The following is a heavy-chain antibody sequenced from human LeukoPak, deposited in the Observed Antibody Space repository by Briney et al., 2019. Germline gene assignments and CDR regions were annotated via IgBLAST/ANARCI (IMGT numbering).Heavy chain of an antibody. CDR2: INPSGGST. D-gene: IGHD5-24*01. V-gene: IGHV1-46*01. Sequence: ASVKVSCKASGYTFTNYNMHWVRQAPGQGLEWMGIINPSGGSTNYAQNFQGRVTMTRDTSTSTVYMELSSLRSEDTAVYCCARVRDGYNDAYDIWGQGQWSPSLQ. J-gene: IGHJ3*02. CDR1: GYTFTNYN. CDR3: ARVRDGYNDAYDI.